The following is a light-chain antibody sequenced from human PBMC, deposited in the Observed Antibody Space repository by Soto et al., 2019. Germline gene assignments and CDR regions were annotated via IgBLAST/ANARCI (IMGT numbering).Light chain of an antibody. V-gene: IGKV3-20*01. CDR1: QSVSSNY. Sequence: ESVLTQSPGTLSLYPGERATLSCRASQSVSSNYLAWYQQKPGQAPRLLIYDASNRATGIPDRFSGRGSGTDFTLTISRLEPEDFAVYYCERYGGSPITFGPGTRLEIK. CDR3: ERYGGSPIT. CDR2: DAS. J-gene: IGKJ5*01.